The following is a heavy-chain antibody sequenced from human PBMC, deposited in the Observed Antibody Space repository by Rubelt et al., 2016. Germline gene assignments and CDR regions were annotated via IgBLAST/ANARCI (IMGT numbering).Heavy chain of an antibody. D-gene: IGHD6-13*01. CDR2: IYYSGST. CDR1: GGSITSYY. Sequence: QVQLQESGPGLVKPSETLSLTCSVSGGSITSYYWSWIRQPPGKGLEWIGYIYYSGSTNYSPSLKSRVTISVDTSKNKFSLKLSSVTAADTAVYYCARDLRYSGSRPYWGQGALVTVSS. CDR3: ARDLRYSGSRPY. V-gene: IGHV4-59*12. J-gene: IGHJ4*02.